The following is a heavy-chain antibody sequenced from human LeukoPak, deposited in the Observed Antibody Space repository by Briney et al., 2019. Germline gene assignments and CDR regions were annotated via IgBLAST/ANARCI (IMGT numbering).Heavy chain of an antibody. V-gene: IGHV1-46*01. Sequence: ASVKVSCKASGYTFTRYYMHWVRQAPGQGLEWMGIINPSGGSTSYAQKFQGRVTMTRDTSTSTVYMELSSLRSEDTAVYYCMRTVAGNYYFDYWGQGTLVTVSS. CDR1: GYTFTRYY. CDR2: INPSGGST. J-gene: IGHJ4*02. CDR3: MRTVAGNYYFDY. D-gene: IGHD6-19*01.